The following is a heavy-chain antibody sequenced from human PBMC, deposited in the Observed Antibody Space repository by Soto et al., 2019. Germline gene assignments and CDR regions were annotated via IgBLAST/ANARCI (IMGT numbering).Heavy chain of an antibody. CDR1: GYKFANYW. J-gene: IGHJ4*02. D-gene: IGHD6-19*01. Sequence: GESLKISCQGSGYKFANYWIAWVRQMPGKGLEWMGIIYPGDSDTRYGPSFQGHVTISADKSLSTAYLQWSSLKASDTAIYYCARAHSSGWYQHFDLWGQGTQVTVSS. CDR3: ARAHSSGWYQHFDL. CDR2: IYPGDSDT. V-gene: IGHV5-51*01.